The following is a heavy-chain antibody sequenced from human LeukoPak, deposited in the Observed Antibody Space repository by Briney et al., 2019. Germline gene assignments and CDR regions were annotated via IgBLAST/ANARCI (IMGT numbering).Heavy chain of an antibody. J-gene: IGHJ6*03. CDR2: INPNSGGT. D-gene: IGHD2-15*01. CDR1: GYTFTGYY. Sequence: ASVKVSCKASGYTFTGYYMHWVRQAPGQGLEWMGLINPNSGGTNYAQKFQGRVAMTRDTSISTAYMELSSLRSDDTAVYFCARDLYCSGGSCYSYYYYYMDVWGKGTTVTISS. CDR3: ARDLYCSGGSCYSYYYYYMDV. V-gene: IGHV1-2*02.